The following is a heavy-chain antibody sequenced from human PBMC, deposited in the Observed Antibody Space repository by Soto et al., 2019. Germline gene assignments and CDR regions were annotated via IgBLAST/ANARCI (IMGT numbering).Heavy chain of an antibody. V-gene: IGHV3-74*01. CDR1: GFTFSSNW. D-gene: IGHD3-9*01. CDR2: TNFDGTGR. J-gene: IGHJ6*02. CDR3: ANYVWGITIFGGMDF. Sequence: GGSLRLSCAASGFTFSSNWMHWVLQAPGKGLQWVSRTNFDGTGRSYADSVEGRSTISRDNAKNTLYLEMKSLRAEDTAVYYCANYVWGITIFGGMDFWGQGTSVTVSS.